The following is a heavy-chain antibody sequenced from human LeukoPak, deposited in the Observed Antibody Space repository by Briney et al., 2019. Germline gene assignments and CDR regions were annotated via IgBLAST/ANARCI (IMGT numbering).Heavy chain of an antibody. V-gene: IGHV4-34*01. Sequence: KPSETLSLTCAVYGGSFSGYYWSWIRQPPGKGLEWIGEINHSGSTNYNPSLKSRVTMSVDTSKNQFSLKLSSVTAADTAVYYCARLYGSGFYYFDYWGQGTLVTVSS. CDR2: INHSGST. J-gene: IGHJ4*02. CDR1: GGSFSGYY. D-gene: IGHD3-10*01. CDR3: ARLYGSGFYYFDY.